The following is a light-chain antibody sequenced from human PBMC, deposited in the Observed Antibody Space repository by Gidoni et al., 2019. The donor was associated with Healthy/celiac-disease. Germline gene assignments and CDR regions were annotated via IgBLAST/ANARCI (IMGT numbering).Light chain of an antibody. CDR1: QGISSY. CDR3: QQLNSFTGT. CDR2: AAS. Sequence: IQLTQSPSFLSASVGDRVTIPCRASQGISSYLAWYQQKPGKAPKLLIYAASTLQSGVPSRFSGSGSGTEFNITRSSLKHEDFATYYCQQLNSFTGTFGQGTKLEIK. J-gene: IGKJ2*01. V-gene: IGKV1-9*01.